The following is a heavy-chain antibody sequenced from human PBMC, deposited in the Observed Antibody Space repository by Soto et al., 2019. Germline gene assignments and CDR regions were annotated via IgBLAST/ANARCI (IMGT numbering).Heavy chain of an antibody. CDR3: AKYRGGYERGSYGIDG. CDR1: GFTFSSYG. CDR2: ISYDGSNK. V-gene: IGHV3-30*18. D-gene: IGHD5-12*01. Sequence: GGSLRLCCAASGFTFSSYGMHWVRQAPGKGLEWVAVISYDGSNKYYADSVKGRFTISRDNSKNTLYLQMNSLRAEDTAVYYCAKYRGGYERGSYGIDGWGQGTTVTFSS. J-gene: IGHJ6*02.